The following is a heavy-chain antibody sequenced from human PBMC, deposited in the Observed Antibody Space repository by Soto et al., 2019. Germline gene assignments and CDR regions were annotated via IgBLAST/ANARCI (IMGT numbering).Heavy chain of an antibody. V-gene: IGHV1-69*13. CDR2: IIPIFGTA. D-gene: IGHD1-26*01. Sequence: GASVKVSCKASGGTFSSYAISWVRQARGQGLEWMGGIIPIFGTANYAQKFQGRVTITADESTSTAYMELSSLRSEDTAVYYCARDTLYSGRHKAFDIWGQGTMVTVSS. CDR3: ARDTLYSGRHKAFDI. CDR1: GGTFSSYA. J-gene: IGHJ3*02.